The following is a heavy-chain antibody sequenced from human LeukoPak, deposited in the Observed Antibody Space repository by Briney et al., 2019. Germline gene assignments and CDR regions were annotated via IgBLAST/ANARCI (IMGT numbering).Heavy chain of an antibody. CDR2: INHSGST. Sequence: SETLSLTCAVYGGSFSGYYWSWIRQPPGKGLEWIGEINHSGSTNYNPSLKSRVTISVDTSKNQFSLKLSSVTAADTAVYYCARSFGWSGYSTYYYYYMDVWGKGTTVTVSS. J-gene: IGHJ6*03. V-gene: IGHV4-34*01. D-gene: IGHD3-3*01. CDR1: GGSFSGYY. CDR3: ARSFGWSGYSTYYYYYMDV.